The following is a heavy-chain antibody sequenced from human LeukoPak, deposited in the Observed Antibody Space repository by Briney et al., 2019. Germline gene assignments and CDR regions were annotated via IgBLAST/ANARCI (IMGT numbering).Heavy chain of an antibody. CDR3: ARGSLVSEVVILTRDFHYMDV. V-gene: IGHV4-34*01. D-gene: IGHD3-22*01. Sequence: PSETLSLTCAVYGGSFSGYYWSWIRQPPGKGLEWIGEINHSGSTNHSPSLKSRVTISVDTSKNQFSLKLTSVTAADTAVYYCARGSLVSEVVILTRDFHYMDVWAKGTTVTVSS. CDR1: GGSFSGYY. J-gene: IGHJ6*03. CDR2: INHSGST.